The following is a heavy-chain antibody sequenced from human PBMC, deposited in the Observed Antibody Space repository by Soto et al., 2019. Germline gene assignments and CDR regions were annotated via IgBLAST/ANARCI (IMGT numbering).Heavy chain of an antibody. J-gene: IGHJ6*02. V-gene: IGHV4-59*01. Sequence: PSETLSLTCTSSCGSIISYYWSWIRQPPGKGLEWIGYIYYSGSTNYNPSLKSRVTISVDTSKNQFSLKLSSVTAADTAVYYCARMGAGMARDYYGMDVWGQGTTVTVS. D-gene: IGHD3-16*01. CDR2: IYYSGST. CDR1: CGSIISYY. CDR3: ARMGAGMARDYYGMDV.